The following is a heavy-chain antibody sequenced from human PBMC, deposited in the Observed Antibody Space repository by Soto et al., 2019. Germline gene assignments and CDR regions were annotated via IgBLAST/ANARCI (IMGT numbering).Heavy chain of an antibody. V-gene: IGHV3-53*01. Sequence: LRLSCAASGFTVSSNYMSWVRQAPGKGLEWVSVIYSGGSTFYADSVKGRFTISRDNSKNMVYLQMNRMRAEDTAVYYCAREWPHLDCWGQGTLVTVSS. CDR2: IYSGGST. CDR1: GFTVSSNY. CDR3: AREWPHLDC. J-gene: IGHJ4*02.